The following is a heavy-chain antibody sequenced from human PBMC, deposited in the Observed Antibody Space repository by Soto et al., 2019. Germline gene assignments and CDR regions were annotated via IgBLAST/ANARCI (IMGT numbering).Heavy chain of an antibody. V-gene: IGHV3-53*01. Sequence: LRLSCAASGFTVSSNYMSWVRQAPGKGLEWVSVIYSGGSTFYADSVKGRFTISRDNSKNMVYLQMNRMRAEDTAVYYCAREWPHLDCWGQGTLVTVSS. CDR2: IYSGGST. CDR1: GFTVSSNY. CDR3: AREWPHLDC. J-gene: IGHJ4*02.